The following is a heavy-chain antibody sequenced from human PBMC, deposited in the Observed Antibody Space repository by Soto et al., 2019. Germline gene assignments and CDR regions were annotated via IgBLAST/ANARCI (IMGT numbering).Heavy chain of an antibody. Sequence: PSETLSLTCTVSGGSISSSSYYWGWIRQPPGKGLEWIGSIYYSGSTYYNPSLKSRVTISVDTSKNQFSLKLSSVTAADTAVYYCARLRGLHPRIAVAYFQHWGQGTLVTVSS. J-gene: IGHJ1*01. CDR1: GGSISSSSYY. D-gene: IGHD6-19*01. CDR3: ARLRGLHPRIAVAYFQH. CDR2: IYYSGST. V-gene: IGHV4-39*01.